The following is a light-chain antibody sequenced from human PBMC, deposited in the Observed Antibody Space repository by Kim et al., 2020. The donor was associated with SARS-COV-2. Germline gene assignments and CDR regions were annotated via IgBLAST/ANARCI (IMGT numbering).Light chain of an antibody. CDR1: QHILDRSNNKNK. V-gene: IGKV4-1*01. CDR2: WAS. CDR3: QQYYYSPIT. J-gene: IGKJ2*01. Sequence: IVMTQSPGSLALSLGERATINCKSSQHILDRSNNKNKLAWYQQKPGQPPKLLIYWASTRESGVPDRFSGSGSGTDFTLTISSLEAEDVADYYCQQYYYSPITFGQGTKLEIK.